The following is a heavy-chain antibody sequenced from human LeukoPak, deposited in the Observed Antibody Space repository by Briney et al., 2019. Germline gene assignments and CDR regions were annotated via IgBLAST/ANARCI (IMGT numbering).Heavy chain of an antibody. D-gene: IGHD2-2*01. V-gene: IGHV3-48*02. J-gene: IGHJ4*02. CDR3: ARVQGYCSSTSCSYYFDY. Sequence: GGSLRLSCAASGFTFSSYSMNWVRQAPGKGLEWVSSISSSSSTIYYADSVKGRFTISRDNAKNSLYLQMNSLRDEDTAVYYCARVQGYCSSTSCSYYFDYWGQGTLVTVSS. CDR1: GFTFSSYS. CDR2: ISSSSSTI.